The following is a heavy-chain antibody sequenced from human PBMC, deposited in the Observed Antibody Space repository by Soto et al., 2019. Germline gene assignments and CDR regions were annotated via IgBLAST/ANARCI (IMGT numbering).Heavy chain of an antibody. CDR2: SSDSATTM. CDR3: ARDTAFISSGLFNP. V-gene: IGHV3-11*01. J-gene: IGHJ5*02. CDR1: GFTFIDYY. Sequence: GRSLTLSCASSGFTFIDYYMSCIRQAPGKGLEWISHSSDSATTMYYADSVKGRFTISRDNARKSLFLHMNSLRADDTAVYYCARDTAFISSGLFNPWGQGTLVTVSS. D-gene: IGHD3-22*01.